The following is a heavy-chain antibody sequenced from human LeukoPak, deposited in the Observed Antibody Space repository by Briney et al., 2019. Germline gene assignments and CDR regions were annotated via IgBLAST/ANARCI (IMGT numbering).Heavy chain of an antibody. D-gene: IGHD1-14*01. CDR1: GXSMSTYY. CDR3: AGMRITTPTVRTLDY. V-gene: IGHV4-59*01. Sequence: PSETLSLTCTVSGXSMSTYYWTWIRQPPGKGLEWIGFTYYTGSTNYNPSLKSRVTISVDTSKNQFSLKLSSVTAADTAVYYCAGMRITTPTVRTLDYWGQGTLVTVSS. CDR2: TYYTGST. J-gene: IGHJ4*02.